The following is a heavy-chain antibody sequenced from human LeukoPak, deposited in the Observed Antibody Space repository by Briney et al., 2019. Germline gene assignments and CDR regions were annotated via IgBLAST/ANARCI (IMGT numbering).Heavy chain of an antibody. CDR2: INGNGSST. D-gene: IGHD6-6*01. V-gene: IGHV3-74*01. CDR1: GFTFSSYR. CDR3: ARLSYRPESSIAARPYDY. Sequence: GGSLRLSCAASGFTFSSYRMHWVRQAPGKGLVWVSHINGNGSSTDYADSVKGRFTISRDNAKNTLYLQMNSLRAEDTAVYYCARLSYRPESSIAARPYDYWGQGTLVTVSS. J-gene: IGHJ4*02.